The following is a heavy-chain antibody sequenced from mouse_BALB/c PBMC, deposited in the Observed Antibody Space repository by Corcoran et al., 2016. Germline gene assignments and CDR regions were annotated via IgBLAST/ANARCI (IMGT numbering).Heavy chain of an antibody. J-gene: IGHJ3*01. CDR1: GFSLSTSGLG. V-gene: IGHV8-8*01. CDR3: ARIGSDYDRWFAY. D-gene: IGHD2-4*01. Sequence: QVTLKESGPGILQPSQTLSLTSSFSGFSLSTSGLGVGWIRQPSGKGLEWLAHIWWDDDKRYNPALKSRLTISKDTSSNQVFLKIASVDTADTATYYCARIGSDYDRWFAYWGQGTLVTVSA. CDR2: IWWDDDK.